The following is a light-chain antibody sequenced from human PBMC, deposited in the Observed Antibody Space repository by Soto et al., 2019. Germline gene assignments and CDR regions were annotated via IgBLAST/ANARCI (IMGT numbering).Light chain of an antibody. CDR3: QQYNTWPPYT. J-gene: IGKJ2*01. CDR1: QSVSSN. V-gene: IGKV3-15*01. Sequence: DIVMTQSPGTLSVSPGERATLSCRASQSVSSNLAWYQQKPGQAPWLLIYDASTRATGIPARFSGSGSGTDFTLSISSLQSEDFAVYFCQQYNTWPPYTFGQGTKLEI. CDR2: DAS.